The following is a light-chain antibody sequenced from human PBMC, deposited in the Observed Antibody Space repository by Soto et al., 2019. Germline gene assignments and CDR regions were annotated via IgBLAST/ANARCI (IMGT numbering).Light chain of an antibody. CDR2: LAS. Sequence: EIVLTQSPATLSSFPGDRVTLSCRASQAVNTRLAWYQHKPGQAPRLLIYLASNRAAGVPARFSGSGSGTDFTLTISDVEPEDFGVYYCQQYGDSPLTSGPGTKVDIK. J-gene: IGKJ3*01. CDR1: QAVNTR. V-gene: IGKV3D-11*01. CDR3: QQYGDSPLT.